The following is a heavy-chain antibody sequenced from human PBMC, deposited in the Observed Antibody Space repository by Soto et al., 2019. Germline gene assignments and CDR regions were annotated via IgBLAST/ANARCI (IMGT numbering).Heavy chain of an antibody. CDR1: GYSFTSYW. CDR2: IYPGDSDT. V-gene: IGHV5-51*01. D-gene: IGHD1-1*01. J-gene: IGHJ6*02. Sequence: LKISCKGSGYSFTSYWIGWVRQMPGKGLEWMGIIYPGDSDTRYSPSFQGQVTISADKSISTAYLQWSSLKASDTAMYYCARLAPTSYYYYGMDVWGQGTTVTVSS. CDR3: ARLAPTSYYYYGMDV.